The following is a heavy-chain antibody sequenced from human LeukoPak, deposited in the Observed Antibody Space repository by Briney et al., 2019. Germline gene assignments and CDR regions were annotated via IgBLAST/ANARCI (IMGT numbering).Heavy chain of an antibody. CDR2: ISGSGGST. V-gene: IGHV3-23*01. CDR3: AKDANYGSGRLDVDY. CDR1: GFTFSSYA. J-gene: IGHJ4*02. Sequence: GGSLRLSCAASGFTFSSYAMSWVRQAPGKGLEWVSAISGSGGSTYYADSVKGRFTISRDNSKNTLYLQMNSLRPEDTAVYYCAKDANYGSGRLDVDYWGQGTLVTVSS. D-gene: IGHD3-10*01.